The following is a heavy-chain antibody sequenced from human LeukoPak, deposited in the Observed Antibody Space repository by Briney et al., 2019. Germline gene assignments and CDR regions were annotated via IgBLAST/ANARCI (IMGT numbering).Heavy chain of an antibody. CDR3: ARGGGLFDS. CDR1: GASVSDGNYY. CDR2: IYYSGST. Sequence: PSETLSLTCSVSGASVSDGNYYWSWIRQPPGKGLEWIGYIYYSGSTNYNPSLKSRLTISVDTSKNQFSLNLSSVTAADTAVYFCARGGGLFDSWGQGTLVTVSS. D-gene: IGHD3-16*01. J-gene: IGHJ4*02. V-gene: IGHV4-61*01.